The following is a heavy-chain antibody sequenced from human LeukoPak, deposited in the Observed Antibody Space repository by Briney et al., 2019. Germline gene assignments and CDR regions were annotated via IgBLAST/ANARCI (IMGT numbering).Heavy chain of an antibody. CDR2: ISYDGSNK. CDR3: ARGVRSSGYYYPGYFDY. J-gene: IGHJ4*02. Sequence: GGSLRLSCAASGFTFSSYAMDWVRQAPGKGLEWVAVISYDGSNKYYADSVKGRFTISRDNSKNTLYLQMNSLRAEDTAVYYCARGVRSSGYYYPGYFDYWGQGTLVTVSS. V-gene: IGHV3-30*01. CDR1: GFTFSSYA. D-gene: IGHD3-22*01.